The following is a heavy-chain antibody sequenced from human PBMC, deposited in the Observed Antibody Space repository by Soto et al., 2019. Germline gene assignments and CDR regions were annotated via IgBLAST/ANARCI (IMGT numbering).Heavy chain of an antibody. CDR3: AKDWSIAAAGTGWFDP. J-gene: IGHJ5*02. CDR1: GFTFSSYA. V-gene: IGHV3-23*01. CDR2: ISGSGGST. Sequence: GGSLRLSCAASGFTFSSYAMSWVRQAPGKGLEWVSAISGSGGSTYYADSVKGRFTISRDNSKNTLYLQMNSLRAEDTAVYYCAKDWSIAAAGTGWFDPWGQGTLVTVSS. D-gene: IGHD6-13*01.